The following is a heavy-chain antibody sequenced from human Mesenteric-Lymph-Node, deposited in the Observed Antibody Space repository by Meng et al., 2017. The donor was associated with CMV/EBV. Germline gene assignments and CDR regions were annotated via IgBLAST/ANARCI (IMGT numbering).Heavy chain of an antibody. CDR1: RDSVSNTNGA. V-gene: IGHV6-1*01. CDR3: ARGLPNYYEYGMDV. CDR2: TFYRSKWYN. Sequence: QSPSLTRAISRDSVSNTNGAWNWARQPPSRGLAWLGRTFYRSKWYNEYALSVKSRITVNPDRAKNQCSLQLSSVTPEDTAVYYCARGLPNYYEYGMDVWGQGTTVTVSS. J-gene: IGHJ6*02.